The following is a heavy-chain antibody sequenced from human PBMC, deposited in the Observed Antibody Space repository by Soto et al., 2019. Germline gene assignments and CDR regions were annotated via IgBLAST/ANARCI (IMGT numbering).Heavy chain of an antibody. CDR3: ARRGYCSSTSCYPRYYGMDV. CDR2: IYPGDSDT. CDR1: GYSFSNYW. J-gene: IGHJ6*02. V-gene: IGHV5-51*01. D-gene: IGHD2-2*01. Sequence: GESLKISCNGSGYSFSNYWIGWVRQMPGKGLEWMGIIYPGDSDTRYSPSFQGQVTISADKSISTAYLQWSSLKASDTAMYYCARRGYCSSTSCYPRYYGMDVWGQGTTVTVSS.